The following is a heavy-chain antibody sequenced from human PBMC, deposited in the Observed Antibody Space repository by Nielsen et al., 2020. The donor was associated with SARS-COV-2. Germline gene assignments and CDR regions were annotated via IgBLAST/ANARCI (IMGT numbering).Heavy chain of an antibody. CDR3: ARSVGGYNYGLPNSFDY. CDR1: GFTFSDYY. V-gene: IGHV3-11*06. J-gene: IGHJ4*02. D-gene: IGHD5-18*01. CDR2: ISSSSSYT. Sequence: GESLKISCAASGFTFSDYYMSWIRQAPGKGLEWVSYISSSSSYTNYADSVKGRFTISRDNAKNSLYLQMNSLRAEDTAVYYCARSVGGYNYGLPNSFDYWGQGTLVTVSS.